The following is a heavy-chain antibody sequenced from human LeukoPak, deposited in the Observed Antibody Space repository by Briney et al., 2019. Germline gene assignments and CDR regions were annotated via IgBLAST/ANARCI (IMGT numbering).Heavy chain of an antibody. CDR3: AKRYSGSWNIES. V-gene: IGHV3-30*18. D-gene: IGHD6-13*01. Sequence: SCKASGYPFTGYYLHWVRQAPGKGLEWVAVISYDGSNKYYADSVKGRFTISRDNSKNTLYLQMNSLRAEDTAVYYCAKRYSGSWNIESWGQGTLVTVSS. CDR1: GYPFTGYY. J-gene: IGHJ4*02. CDR2: ISYDGSNK.